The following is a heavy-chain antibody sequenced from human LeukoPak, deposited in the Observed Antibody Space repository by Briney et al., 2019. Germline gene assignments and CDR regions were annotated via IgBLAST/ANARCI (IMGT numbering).Heavy chain of an antibody. CDR3: ARGGANKAKYFQH. D-gene: IGHD1/OR15-1a*01. CDR2: ISWNSGGI. CDR1: GFTFDDYA. V-gene: IGHV3-9*01. J-gene: IGHJ1*01. Sequence: GGSLRLSCAASGFTFDDYAIHWVRQAPGKCLEWASGISWNSGGIGYADSVKGRFTISRDNAKNSLYLQMNSLRAEDTAVYYCARGGANKAKYFQHWGQGTLVTVSS.